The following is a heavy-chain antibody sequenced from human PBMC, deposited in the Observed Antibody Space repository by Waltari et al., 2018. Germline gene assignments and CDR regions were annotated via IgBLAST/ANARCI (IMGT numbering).Heavy chain of an antibody. Sequence: EVQLVESGGGLVQPGGSLRLSCAASGFTFSSYWMLWVSRAPGKGLGGLRGFKGVGSDTSYADSGKGRFTIAKDNAKNTLYLQMNSLRAEDTAVYYCATRENYYYDSAYGMNVWGQGTTVSVSS. D-gene: IGHD3-22*01. J-gene: IGHJ6*02. V-gene: IGHV3-74*01. CDR1: GFTFSSYW. CDR3: ATRENYYYDSAYGMNV. CDR2: FKGVGSDT.